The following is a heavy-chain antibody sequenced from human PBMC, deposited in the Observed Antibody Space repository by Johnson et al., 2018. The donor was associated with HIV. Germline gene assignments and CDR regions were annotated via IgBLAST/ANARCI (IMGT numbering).Heavy chain of an antibody. CDR1: GFAFSSYA. D-gene: IGHD6-19*01. J-gene: IGHJ3*02. V-gene: IGHV3-30-3*01. CDR2: ISHDGSNK. CDR3: ARARIAVPSTGGAFDI. Sequence: QVQLVESGGGVVQPGRSLRLSCVASGFAFSSYAMHWVRQAPGEGLEWVALISHDGSNKYYVDSVKGRFTISRDNSKNTLHLEMNSLRAEDTALYYCARARIAVPSTGGAFDIWGQGTMVTVSS.